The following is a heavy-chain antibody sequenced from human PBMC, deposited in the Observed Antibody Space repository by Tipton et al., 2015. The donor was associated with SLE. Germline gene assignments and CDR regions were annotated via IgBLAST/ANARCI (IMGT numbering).Heavy chain of an antibody. CDR2: IRADGSNK. V-gene: IGHV3-30*02. Sequence: SLRLSCAASGFTYSGYAMHWVRQAPGKGLEWVAFIRADGSNKDYADSVKGRFTISRDSSKNTLYLQMNRLRVEDTAVYYCAGGTGAYFDHWGQGTLATVSS. D-gene: IGHD3-16*01. CDR3: AGGTGAYFDH. CDR1: GFTYSGYA. J-gene: IGHJ4*02.